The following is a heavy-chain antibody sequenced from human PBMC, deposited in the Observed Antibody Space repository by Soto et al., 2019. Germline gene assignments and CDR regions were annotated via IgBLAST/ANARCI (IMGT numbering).Heavy chain of an antibody. CDR1: GDSISSSSWY. D-gene: IGHD3-22*01. V-gene: IGHV4-39*01. Sequence: QLQLQESGPGLVKPSETLSLTCIVSGDSISSSSWYWGWIRQPPGKGLEWIGSIYYSGSTYYNPSLKSRVTLSVDTSKNQFSLKRSSVTAADTAVYYCARNGTNYYDSSGSKGYFDYWGQGTLVTVSS. CDR3: ARNGTNYYDSSGSKGYFDY. J-gene: IGHJ4*02. CDR2: IYYSGST.